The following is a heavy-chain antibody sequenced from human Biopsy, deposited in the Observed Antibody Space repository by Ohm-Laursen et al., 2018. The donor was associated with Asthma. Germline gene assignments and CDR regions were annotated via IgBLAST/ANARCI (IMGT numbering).Heavy chain of an antibody. V-gene: IGHV4-39*01. CDR3: VRGSSSWHHGPFHYYYGLDV. Sequence: SETLSLTCCLSSGSGGYMRSGNYYWGWIRQPPGKGLEWIGSIYYSGTTYYNPSLESRVTVSADTSKNQFSLKLTSVTAADTAVYYCVRGSSSWHHGPFHYYYGLDVWGPGTTVSVS. CDR1: GGYMRSGNYY. D-gene: IGHD6-13*01. J-gene: IGHJ6*02. CDR2: IYYSGTT.